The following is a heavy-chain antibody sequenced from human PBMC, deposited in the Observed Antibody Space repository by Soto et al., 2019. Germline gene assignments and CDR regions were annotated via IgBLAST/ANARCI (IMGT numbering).Heavy chain of an antibody. Sequence: HPGGSLRLSCAASGFTFSSYAMHWVRQAPGKGLEWVSGISGSGGSTYYADSVKGRFTISRYNSKNTLYLQMNSLRAEDTAVYYCAKDLRSATYYYAMDVWGQGTAVTVSS. CDR1: GFTFSSYA. CDR2: ISGSGGST. J-gene: IGHJ6*02. CDR3: AKDLRSATYYYAMDV. V-gene: IGHV3-23*01. D-gene: IGHD2-2*01.